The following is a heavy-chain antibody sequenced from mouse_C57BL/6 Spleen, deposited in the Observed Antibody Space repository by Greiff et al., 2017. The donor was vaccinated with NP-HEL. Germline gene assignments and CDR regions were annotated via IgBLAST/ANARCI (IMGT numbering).Heavy chain of an antibody. J-gene: IGHJ3*01. D-gene: IGHD2-4*01. CDR1: GFTFSSYA. CDR3: TRGSFCDYDGRVFAY. V-gene: IGHV5-9-1*02. CDR2: ISSGGDYI. Sequence: EVMLVESGEGLVKPGGSLKLSCAASGFTFSSYAMSWVRQTPEKRLEWVAYISSGGDYIYYADTVKGRFTISRDNARNTLYLQMSSLKSEDTAMYYCTRGSFCDYDGRVFAYWGQGTLVTVSA.